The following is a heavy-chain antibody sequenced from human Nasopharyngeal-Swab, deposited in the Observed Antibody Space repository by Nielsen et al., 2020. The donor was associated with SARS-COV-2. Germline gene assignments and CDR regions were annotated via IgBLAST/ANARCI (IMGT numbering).Heavy chain of an antibody. V-gene: IGHV7-4-1*02. Sequence: RQAPGQGLEWMGWINTNTGHPTYAQGFTGRFVFSLDTSVSTAYLQISSLKAEDTAVYNCARAGRGSSSWYVVDYYYGMDVWGQGTTVTVSS. J-gene: IGHJ6*02. CDR3: ARAGRGSSSWYVVDYYYGMDV. CDR2: INTNTGHP. D-gene: IGHD6-13*01.